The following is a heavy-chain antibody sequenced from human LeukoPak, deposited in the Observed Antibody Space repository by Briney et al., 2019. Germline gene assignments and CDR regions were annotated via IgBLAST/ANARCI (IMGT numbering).Heavy chain of an antibody. CDR3: AIAGTYGRIYYYYMDV. CDR2: IIPIFGTA. CDR1: GYTFTNYY. D-gene: IGHD3-16*01. V-gene: IGHV1-69*13. Sequence: SVKVSCKASGYTFTNYYMHWVRQAPGQGLEWMGGIIPIFGTANYAQKFQGRVTITADESTSTAYMELSSLRSEDTAVYYCAIAGTYGRIYYYYMDVWGKGTTVTISS. J-gene: IGHJ6*03.